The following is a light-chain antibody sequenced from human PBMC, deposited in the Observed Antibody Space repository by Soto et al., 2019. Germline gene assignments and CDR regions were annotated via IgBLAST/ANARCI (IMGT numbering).Light chain of an antibody. CDR1: SSDVGGYNY. V-gene: IGLV2-11*01. CDR2: DVS. CDR3: CAYGGSYTSYLV. J-gene: IGLJ2*01. Sequence: QSALTQPRSVSGSPGQSVIISCTGTSSDVGGYNYISWYQQHPGKAPKLMIYDVSKRPSGVPDRFSGSKSGNTASLTISGLQAEDEADYCCCAYGGSYTSYLVFGGGTQLTVL.